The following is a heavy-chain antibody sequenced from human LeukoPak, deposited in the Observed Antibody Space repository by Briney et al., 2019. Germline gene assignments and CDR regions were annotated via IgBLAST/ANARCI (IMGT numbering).Heavy chain of an antibody. CDR1: GGSISSGSYY. J-gene: IGHJ4*02. V-gene: IGHV4-61*02. Sequence: SETLSLTCTVSGGSISSGSYYWSWIRQPAGKGLEWIGRIYTSGSTNYNPSLKSRVTISVDTSKNQFSLKLSSVTAADTAVYYCARLFTYDSSGYYYGHWGQGTLVTVSS. CDR3: ARLFTYDSSGYYYGH. D-gene: IGHD3-22*01. CDR2: IYTSGST.